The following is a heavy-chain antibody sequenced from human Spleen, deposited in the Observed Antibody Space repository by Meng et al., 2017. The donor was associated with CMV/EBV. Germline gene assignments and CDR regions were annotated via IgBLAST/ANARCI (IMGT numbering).Heavy chain of an antibody. D-gene: IGHD2-2*01. J-gene: IGHJ3*02. CDR3: ARERLYQPLWGDALDI. CDR2: MNPNSGNT. V-gene: IGHV1-8*01. Sequence: ASVKVSCKASGYTFTSYHIKRVRQATGLGLEWMRWMNPNSGNTGSAQKFQGRVTMTRNTSISTAYMELSSLRSEDTAVYYCARERLYQPLWGDALDIWGQGTMVTVSS. CDR1: GYTFTSYH.